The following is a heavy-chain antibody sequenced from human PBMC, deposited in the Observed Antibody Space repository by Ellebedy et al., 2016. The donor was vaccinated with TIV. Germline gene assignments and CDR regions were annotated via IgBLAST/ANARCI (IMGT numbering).Heavy chain of an antibody. CDR2: INPSGGST. Sequence: ASVKVSCXASGYTFTSYYMHWVRQAPGQGLEWMGIINPSGGSTSYAQKFQGRVTMTRDTSTSTVYMELSSLRSEDTAVYYCARGPSEPLYYDFWSGYYAPYYYYYYMDVWGKGTTVTVSS. V-gene: IGHV1-46*01. CDR1: GYTFTSYY. J-gene: IGHJ6*03. D-gene: IGHD3-3*01. CDR3: ARGPSEPLYYDFWSGYYAPYYYYYYMDV.